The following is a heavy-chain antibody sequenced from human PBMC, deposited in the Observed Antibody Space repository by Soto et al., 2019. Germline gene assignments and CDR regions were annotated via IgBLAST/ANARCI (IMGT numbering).Heavy chain of an antibody. D-gene: IGHD6-13*01. CDR2: ISGTGYNT. J-gene: IGHJ4*02. V-gene: IGHV3-23*01. CDR1: GCTFTGYG. Sequence: LRLSCAAAGCTFTGYGSNWVRLAPGKGLEWVSAISGTGYNTYYADSVKGRFTISRDNTKNTLYLQMNSLRAEDTAVYYCAKAGFSSSWSAPYFDYWGQGTLVTVSS. CDR3: AKAGFSSSWSAPYFDY.